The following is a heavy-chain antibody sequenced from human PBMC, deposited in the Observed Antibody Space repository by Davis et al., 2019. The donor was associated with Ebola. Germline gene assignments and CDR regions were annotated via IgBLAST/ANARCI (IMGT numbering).Heavy chain of an antibody. Sequence: ASVKVSCKASGYTLVSYYAHWVRQAPGQGLEWMGILNPSGGTTTYAQKFQGRVTMTRDTSTNTLYMELSSLTSGDTAVYYCVRDLRGWGDFDYWGQGTLVTVSS. J-gene: IGHJ4*02. V-gene: IGHV1-46*01. CDR1: GYTLVSYY. CDR3: VRDLRGWGDFDY. D-gene: IGHD3-10*01. CDR2: LNPSGGTT.